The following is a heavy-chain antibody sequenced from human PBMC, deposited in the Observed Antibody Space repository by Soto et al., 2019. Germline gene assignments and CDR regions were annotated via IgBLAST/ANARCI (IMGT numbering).Heavy chain of an antibody. J-gene: IGHJ6*02. CDR1: GGSISSYY. CDR3: ASSNIAAAGFYYYGMDV. CDR2: IYYSGSP. D-gene: IGHD6-13*01. V-gene: IGHV4-59*01. Sequence: SETLSLTCTVSGGSISSYYWSWIRQPPGKGLEWIGYIYYSGSPNYNPSLKSRVTISVDTSKNQFSLKLSSVTAADTAVYYCASSNIAAAGFYYYGMDVWGRGTTVTVS.